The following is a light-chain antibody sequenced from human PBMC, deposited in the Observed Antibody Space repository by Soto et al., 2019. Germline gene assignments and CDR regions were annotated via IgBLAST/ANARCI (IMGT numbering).Light chain of an antibody. J-gene: IGLJ2*01. CDR3: CSYAGSSTLV. CDR1: SSDGGSYNL. Sequence: QSALTQPASVSGSPGQSITISCTGSSSDGGSYNLVSWYQQHPGKAPKLMIYEVSKRPSGVSNRFSGSKSGNTAYLTISGLQAEDEADYYCCSYAGSSTLVFGGGTKLTVL. CDR2: EVS. V-gene: IGLV2-23*02.